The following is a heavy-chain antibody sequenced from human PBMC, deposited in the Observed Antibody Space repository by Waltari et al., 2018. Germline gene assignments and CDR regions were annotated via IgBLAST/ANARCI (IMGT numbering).Heavy chain of an antibody. CDR1: GFTVSSNY. D-gene: IGHD1-26*01. J-gene: IGHJ4*02. CDR3: ARDKRERDGSYPNFDY. Sequence: EVQLVESGGGLIQPGGSLRLSCAASGFTVSSNYMSWVRQAPGKGLEWVSVIYSGGSTYYADSVKGRFTISRDNSKNTLYLQMNSLRAEDTAVYYCARDKRERDGSYPNFDYWGQGTLVTVSS. V-gene: IGHV3-53*01. CDR2: IYSGGST.